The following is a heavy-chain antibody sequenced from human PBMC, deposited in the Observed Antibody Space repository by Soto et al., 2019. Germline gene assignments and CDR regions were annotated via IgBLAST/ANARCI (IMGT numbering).Heavy chain of an antibody. V-gene: IGHV3-53*01. Sequence: EVQLVESGGGLIQPGGSLRLSCAASGFTVSSNYMSWVRQAPGKGLEWVSVIYSGGSTYYADSVKGRFTISRDNSKNTLYLQMNSLRAEDTAVYYCARDPHYYDSSGYYFDYWGQGALVTVSS. CDR3: ARDPHYYDSSGYYFDY. J-gene: IGHJ4*02. CDR1: GFTVSSNY. D-gene: IGHD3-22*01. CDR2: IYSGGST.